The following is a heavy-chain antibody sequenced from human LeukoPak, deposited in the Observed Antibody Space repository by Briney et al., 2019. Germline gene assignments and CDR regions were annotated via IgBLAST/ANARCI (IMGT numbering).Heavy chain of an antibody. CDR2: ISGSGGST. Sequence: GGSLRLSCVASGFPFSSHAMSWVRQAPGKGLEWVSAISGSGGSTYYADSVKGRFTISRDNSKNTLYLQMNSLRAEDTAVYYCAGTAAYYYYYGMDVWGQGTAVTVSS. D-gene: IGHD2-21*02. V-gene: IGHV3-23*01. J-gene: IGHJ6*02. CDR3: AGTAAYYYYYGMDV. CDR1: GFPFSSHA.